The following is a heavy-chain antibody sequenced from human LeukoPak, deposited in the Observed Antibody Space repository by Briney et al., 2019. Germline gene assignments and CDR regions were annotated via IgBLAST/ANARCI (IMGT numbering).Heavy chain of an antibody. CDR1: GGSISNYY. D-gene: IGHD2-15*01. Sequence: SETLSLTCTVFGGSISNYYWSWIRQPPGKGLEWIAYIYYSGNTNYNPSLKSQVTMSVDTSKNHFSLKLSSMTTADTAVYYCARGRRSSGRHDAFDIWGQGTMVTVSS. J-gene: IGHJ3*02. CDR3: ARGRRSSGRHDAFDI. V-gene: IGHV4-59*01. CDR2: IYYSGNT.